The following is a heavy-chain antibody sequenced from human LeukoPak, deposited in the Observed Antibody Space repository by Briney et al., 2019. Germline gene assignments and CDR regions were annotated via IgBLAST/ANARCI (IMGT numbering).Heavy chain of an antibody. CDR1: GGSVHRSF. J-gene: IGHJ4*02. CDR2: IYSSGTT. V-gene: IGHV4-59*02. D-gene: IGHD3/OR15-3a*01. CDR3: GRRPAVDGPIDN. Sequence: SETLSLTCVVSGGSVHRSFWTWVRQPPGKGLEWIGRIYSSGTTDYSPSLKSRLTIAIDTSKNQFSLRLASVTAADTAVYYCGRRPAVDGPIDNWGKGILVAVSS.